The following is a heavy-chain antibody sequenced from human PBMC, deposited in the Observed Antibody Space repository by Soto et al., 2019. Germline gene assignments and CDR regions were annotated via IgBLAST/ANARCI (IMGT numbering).Heavy chain of an antibody. CDR2: VAYDGSKT. CDR1: GFTFSSNG. V-gene: IGHV3-30*03. J-gene: IGHJ5*01. CDR3: ARWVGGSMYDNSGKYDS. D-gene: IGHD3-22*01. Sequence: QVQLVESGGGVLQPGRSLRLTCAASGFTFSSNGMHWVRQAPGKGLEWVALVAYDGSKTYYGDSVRGRFTISRDNSENTLYLQMNSLRAEDTAVYYCARWVGGSMYDNSGKYDSWGQGTLVTVSS.